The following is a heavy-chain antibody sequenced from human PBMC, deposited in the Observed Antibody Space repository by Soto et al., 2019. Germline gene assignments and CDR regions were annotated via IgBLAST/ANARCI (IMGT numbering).Heavy chain of an antibody. Sequence: GGFLRLSCVASGFTFSTYAMNWVRQAPGKGLEWVSGISGSVSRPYYADSVKGRFTISRDNSKNTLYLQMNTLRAEDTAIYYCAKEPNEWPFNGLDPWGQGTLVTVSS. CDR1: GFTFSTYA. CDR3: AKEPNEWPFNGLDP. J-gene: IGHJ5*02. V-gene: IGHV3-23*01. D-gene: IGHD3-3*01. CDR2: ISGSVSRP.